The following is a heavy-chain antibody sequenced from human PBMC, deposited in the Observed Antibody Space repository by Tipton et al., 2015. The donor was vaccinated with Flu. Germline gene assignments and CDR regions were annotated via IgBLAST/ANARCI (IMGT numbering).Heavy chain of an antibody. CDR3: ARLGADYYDFWSGYFDY. D-gene: IGHD3-3*01. CDR2: IYPGDSDT. J-gene: IGHJ4*02. V-gene: IGHV5-51*01. Sequence: QSGPEVKKPGESLKISCKGSGYSFTSYWIGWVRQMPGKGLEWMGIIYPGDSDTRYSPSFQGQVTISADKSISTAYLQWSSLKASDTAMYYCARLGADYYDFWSGYFDYWGQGTLVTVSS. CDR1: GYSFTSYW.